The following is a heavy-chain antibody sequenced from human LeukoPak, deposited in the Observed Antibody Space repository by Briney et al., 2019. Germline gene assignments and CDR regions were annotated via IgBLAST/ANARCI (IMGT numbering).Heavy chain of an antibody. Sequence: GGSLRLSCVASGFTFSSYWMSWVRQAPGKGPEWVANIRQDGDEKYYVDSVKGRFTISRDNAKNSVYLQMNSLRAEDTAVYYCARDKIPCGDGTCYSRFEFWGQGSLVTVSS. CDR2: IRQDGDEK. V-gene: IGHV3-7*01. D-gene: IGHD2-15*01. CDR1: GFTFSSYW. CDR3: ARDKIPCGDGTCYSRFEF. J-gene: IGHJ4*02.